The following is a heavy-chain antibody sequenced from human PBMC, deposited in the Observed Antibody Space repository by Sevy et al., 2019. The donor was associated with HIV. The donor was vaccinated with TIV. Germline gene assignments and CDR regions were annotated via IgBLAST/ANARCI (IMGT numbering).Heavy chain of an antibody. J-gene: IGHJ3*02. CDR3: ARRYCSGGSCWNAFDI. CDR2: TSTSSSYM. V-gene: IGHV3-21*04. D-gene: IGHD2-15*01. Sequence: GGSLRLSCAASGFTFSSYSMYWVRQAPGKGLEWVASTSTSSSYMYHADSVKGRFTISRDNAKNSLFLQMNSLRAEDTAFYYCARRYCSGGSCWNAFDIWGQGTMVTVSS. CDR1: GFTFSSYS.